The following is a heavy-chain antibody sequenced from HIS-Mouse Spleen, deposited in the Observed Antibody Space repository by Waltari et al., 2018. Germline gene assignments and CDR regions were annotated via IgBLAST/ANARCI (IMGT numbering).Heavy chain of an antibody. CDR2: IWYDGSNK. J-gene: IGHJ6*02. Sequence: QVQLVESGGGVVQPGGSLRLSCAASGFTFSSYGMHWVRQAPGKGLEWVAVIWYDGSNKYYADSVKGRFTISRDNSKNTLYLQMNSLRAEDTAVYYCARDSVAATYYYYYGMDVWGQGTTVTVSS. CDR3: ARDSVAATYYYYYGMDV. CDR1: GFTFSSYG. V-gene: IGHV3-33*01. D-gene: IGHD2-15*01.